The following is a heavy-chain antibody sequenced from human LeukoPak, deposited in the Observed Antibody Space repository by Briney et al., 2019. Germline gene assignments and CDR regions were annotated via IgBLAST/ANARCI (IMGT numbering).Heavy chain of an antibody. CDR2: IIPIFGTA. J-gene: IGHJ4*02. V-gene: IGHV1-69*06. CDR3: ARGLGDYGDCVDCLYFDY. CDR1: GGTFSSYA. Sequence: VASVKVSCKASGGTFSSYAISWVRHAPGQGREWMVGIIPIFGTANYAQKFQRRVTITADKSTSTAYMELSSLRSEDTAVYYCARGLGDYGDCVDCLYFDYWGQGTLVTVSS. D-gene: IGHD4-17*01.